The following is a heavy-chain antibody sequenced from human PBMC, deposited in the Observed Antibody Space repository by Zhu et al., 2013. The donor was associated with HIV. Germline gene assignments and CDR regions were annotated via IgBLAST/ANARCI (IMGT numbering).Heavy chain of an antibody. CDR3: AREDYYGSGGDMKPVGYMDV. CDR1: GLIFRNYA. CDR2: ISYDGNYK. D-gene: IGHD3-22*01. V-gene: IGHV3-30-3*01. Sequence: VQLVESGGGVVQPGRSLRLSCAASGLIFRNYAMHWVRQTPGKGLEWVALISYDGNYKDYADSVKGRFTISRDNSKNTLSLQMDSLKVDDTAVYYCAREDYYGSGGDMKPVGYMDVWGKGTAVTVSS. J-gene: IGHJ6*03.